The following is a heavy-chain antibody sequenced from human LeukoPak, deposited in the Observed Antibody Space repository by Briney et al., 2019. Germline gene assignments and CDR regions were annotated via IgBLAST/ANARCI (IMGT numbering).Heavy chain of an antibody. CDR1: GFSFSDYY. D-gene: IGHD6-13*01. CDR3: ARDARIAAAGKSWYYGMDV. CDR2: ISSSCITI. J-gene: IGHJ6*02. V-gene: IGHV3-11*01. Sequence: GGSLRLSCAASGFSFSDYYMSWSRQGPRKGLEWVSYISSSCITISYADAVKGRFTIARDNAKNSLYLQMNSLRAEDTAVYYCARDARIAAAGKSWYYGMDVWGQRTTVTVSS.